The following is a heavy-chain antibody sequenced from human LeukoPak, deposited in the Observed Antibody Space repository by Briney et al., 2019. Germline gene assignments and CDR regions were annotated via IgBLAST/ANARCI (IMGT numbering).Heavy chain of an antibody. J-gene: IGHJ4*02. CDR1: KFTFSNYA. CDR2: ISYDGSNE. V-gene: IGHV3-30*14. Sequence: GGSLRLSCAASKFTFSNYAMHWVRQAPGKGLEWVAVISYDGSNEYYADSVRGRFTISRDNSKNTLYLQMNSLRAEDTAVYYCARAVAAAGQGYYFDYWGQGTLVTVSS. CDR3: ARAVAAAGQGYYFDY. D-gene: IGHD6-13*01.